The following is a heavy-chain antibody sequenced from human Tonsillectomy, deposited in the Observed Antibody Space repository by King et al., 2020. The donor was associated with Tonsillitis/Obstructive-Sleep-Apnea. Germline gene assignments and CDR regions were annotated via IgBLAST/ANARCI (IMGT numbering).Heavy chain of an antibody. CDR1: GFTFSSYA. J-gene: IGHJ6*03. V-gene: IGHV3-30*04. CDR3: ARDRARQHYYYYYMDV. CDR2: ISYDGSNK. D-gene: IGHD1-26*01. Sequence: VQLVESGGGVVQPGRSLRLSCAASGFTFSSYAMHWVRQAPGKGLEWVAVISYDGSNKYYADSVKGRFTISRDNSKNTLYLQMNSLRAEDTAVYYCARDRARQHYYYYYMDVWGKGTTVTVSS.